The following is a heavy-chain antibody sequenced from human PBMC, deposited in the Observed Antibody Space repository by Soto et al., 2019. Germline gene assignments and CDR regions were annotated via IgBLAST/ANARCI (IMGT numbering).Heavy chain of an antibody. Sequence: EVQLVESGGGLVQPGGSLKLSCAASGFTFSVSAMHWVRQASGKGLEWVGRVRSKGNNYATTYAASVKGGFTISRDDSKHTAYLHTNSLKPSDTAVYFRPRFSPSEHRYSDLWGRGTLVTVSS. CDR3: PRFSPSEHRYSDL. CDR1: GFTFSVSA. CDR2: VRSKGNNYAT. V-gene: IGHV3-73*02. J-gene: IGHJ2*01.